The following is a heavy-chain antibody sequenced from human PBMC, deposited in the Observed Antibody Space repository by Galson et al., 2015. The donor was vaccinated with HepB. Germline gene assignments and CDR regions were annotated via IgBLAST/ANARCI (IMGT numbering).Heavy chain of an antibody. CDR3: ASGLSDSSGYYSSG. CDR2: ISSSGSTI. D-gene: IGHD3-22*01. CDR1: GFTFSSYE. V-gene: IGHV3-48*03. Sequence: SLRLSCAASGFTFSSYEMNWVRQAPGKGLEWVSYISSSGSTIYYADSVKGRFTISRDNAKNSLYLQMNSLRAEDTAVYYCASGLSDSSGYYSSGWGQGTLVTVSS. J-gene: IGHJ4*02.